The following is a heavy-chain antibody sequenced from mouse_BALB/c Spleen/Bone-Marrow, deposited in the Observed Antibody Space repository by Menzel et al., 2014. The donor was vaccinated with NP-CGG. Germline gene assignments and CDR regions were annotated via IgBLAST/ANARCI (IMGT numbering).Heavy chain of an antibody. CDR2: ISSGSSTI. CDR3: TRGGNWDDFDY. CDR1: GFTFSSFG. Sequence: DVKLVESGGGLVQPGGSRKLSCAASGFTFSSFGMHWVRQAPEKGLEWVAYISSGSSTIFYADTVKSRFTVSRDNPKNTLFLQMTSLRSEDTAMYYCTRGGNWDDFDYWGQGTTLTVSS. D-gene: IGHD4-1*01. J-gene: IGHJ2*01. V-gene: IGHV5-17*02.